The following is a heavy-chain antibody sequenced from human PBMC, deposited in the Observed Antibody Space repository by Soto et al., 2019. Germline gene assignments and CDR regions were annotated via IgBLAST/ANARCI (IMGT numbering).Heavy chain of an antibody. CDR2: IYYRGST. D-gene: IGHD2-2*01. CDR1: GGSISSYY. J-gene: IGHJ5*02. Sequence: SETLSLTCNVSGGSISSYYWSWIRQPPGKGLEWIGYIYYRGSTNYNPSLKSRVTISVDTSKNQFSLKLSSVTAADTAVYYCARVRNIVVVPAVMGYGWFDPWGQGTLVTVSS. V-gene: IGHV4-59*01. CDR3: ARVRNIVVVPAVMGYGWFDP.